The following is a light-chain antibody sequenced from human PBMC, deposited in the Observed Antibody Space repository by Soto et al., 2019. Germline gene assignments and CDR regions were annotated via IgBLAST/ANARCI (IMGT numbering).Light chain of an antibody. CDR2: GAS. J-gene: IGKJ1*01. CDR3: QQYNNWPPWT. Sequence: VMTQSPATLSVSPGERATLSCRASQSVSSNLAWYQQKPGQAPRLLIYGASTRATGSPARFSGSGSGTEFTLTISSLQSEDFAVYYCQQYNNWPPWTFGQGTKVEIK. V-gene: IGKV3-15*01. CDR1: QSVSSN.